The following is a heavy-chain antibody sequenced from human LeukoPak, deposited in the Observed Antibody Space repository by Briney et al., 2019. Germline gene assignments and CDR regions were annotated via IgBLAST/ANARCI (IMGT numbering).Heavy chain of an antibody. V-gene: IGHV4-4*07. Sequence: PSETLSLTCTVSGGSISTYHWSWIRQPAGKGLEWIGRIYSSGSTNYNPSLKSRVTMSVDTSKNQFSLKLNSVTAADTAVYYCATTSRDFLSGFDYWGQGTLVTVSS. D-gene: IGHD3-3*01. CDR2: IYSSGST. CDR3: ATTSRDFLSGFDY. CDR1: GGSISTYH. J-gene: IGHJ4*02.